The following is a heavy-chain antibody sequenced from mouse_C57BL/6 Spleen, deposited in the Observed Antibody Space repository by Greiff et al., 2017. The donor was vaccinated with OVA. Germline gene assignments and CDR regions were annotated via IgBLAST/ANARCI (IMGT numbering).Heavy chain of an antibody. CDR2: INPNNGGT. J-gene: IGHJ3*01. D-gene: IGHD1-1*01. CDR1: GYTFTDYN. V-gene: IGHV1-18*01. CDR3: ARKTYGSSYPFAD. Sequence: EVQLQQSGPELVKPGASVKIPCKASGYTFTDYNMDWVKQSHGKSLEWIGDINPNNGGTIYNQKFKGKATLTVDKSSSTAYMELRSLTSEDTAVYDCARKTYGSSYPFADGGQGTLVTVSA.